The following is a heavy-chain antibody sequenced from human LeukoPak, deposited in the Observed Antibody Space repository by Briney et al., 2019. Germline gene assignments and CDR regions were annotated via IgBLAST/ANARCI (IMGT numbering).Heavy chain of an antibody. V-gene: IGHV3-53*01. D-gene: IGHD6-19*01. J-gene: IGHJ4*02. Sequence: GGSLRLCCAASGFTVSSTYMSWVREAPGTGLESVSVIYSGGSTYYADSVKGRFTISRDNSKNTLYLQMNSLRAEDTAVYYCARVSGWYSFAIDYWGQGTLVTVSS. CDR3: ARVSGWYSFAIDY. CDR1: GFTVSSTY. CDR2: IYSGGST.